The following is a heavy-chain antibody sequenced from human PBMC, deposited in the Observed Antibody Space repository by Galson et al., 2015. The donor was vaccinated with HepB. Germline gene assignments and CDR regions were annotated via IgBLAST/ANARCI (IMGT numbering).Heavy chain of an antibody. V-gene: IGHV3-7*03. CDR3: ARELYYDSSGYID. D-gene: IGHD3-22*01. CDR2: IKQDGSEK. Sequence: SLRLSCAASGFTFSSYWMSWVRQAPGKGLEWVANIKQDGSEKYYVDSVKGRFTTSRDNAKNSLYLQMNSLRAEDTAVYYCARELYYDSSGYIDWGQGTLVTVSS. J-gene: IGHJ4*02. CDR1: GFTFSSYW.